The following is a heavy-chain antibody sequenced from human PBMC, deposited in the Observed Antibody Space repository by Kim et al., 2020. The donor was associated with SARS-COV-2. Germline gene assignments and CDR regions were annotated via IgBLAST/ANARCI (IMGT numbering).Heavy chain of an antibody. CDR1: RFTFSRYA. CDR2: ISGSGGST. J-gene: IGHJ4*02. D-gene: IGHD3-22*01. CDR3: AKVRDYYDSSGPFDY. Sequence: GGSLRLSCAASRFTFSRYAMNWVRQAPGKGLEWVSAISGSGGSTYYADSVKGRFTVSRDNSKNTLYLQMNSLRAEDTAVYYCAKVRDYYDSSGPFDYWGQGTLVTVSS. V-gene: IGHV3-23*01.